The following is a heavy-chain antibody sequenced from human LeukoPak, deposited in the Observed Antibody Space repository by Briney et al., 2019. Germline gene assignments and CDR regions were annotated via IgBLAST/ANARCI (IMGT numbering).Heavy chain of an antibody. CDR1: GFTFSSYA. CDR3: AKDTFRRPYSGSQSH. D-gene: IGHD1-26*01. V-gene: IGHV3-23*01. J-gene: IGHJ4*02. CDR2: ISGSGGNT. Sequence: GGSLRLSCAASGFTFSSYAMSWVRQAPGKGLEWVSAISGSGGNTYYADSVKGRFTISRDNSKNTLYLQMNSLRAEDTAVYYCAKDTFRRPYSGSQSHWGQGTLVTVSS.